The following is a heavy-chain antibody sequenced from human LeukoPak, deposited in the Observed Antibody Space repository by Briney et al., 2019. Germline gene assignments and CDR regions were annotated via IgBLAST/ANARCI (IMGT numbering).Heavy chain of an antibody. CDR3: ARGSYCSGGSCYYRAPTKFDY. D-gene: IGHD2-15*01. J-gene: IGHJ4*01. CDR2: INHSGST. CDR1: GGSFSGYY. Sequence: SETLSLTCAVYGGSFSGYYWSWVRQPPGKGLEWIGEINHSGSTNYNPSFKSGVTISVDTSKNQFALKLSSVPAADTAVYYWARGSYCSGGSCYYRAPTKFDYWGQGTLVTVSS. V-gene: IGHV4-34*01.